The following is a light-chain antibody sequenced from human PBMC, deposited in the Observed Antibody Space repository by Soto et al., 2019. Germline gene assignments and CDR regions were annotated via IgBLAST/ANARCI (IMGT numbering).Light chain of an antibody. CDR3: QQRSNWPAIT. Sequence: EMVLTQSPATLSLSPGERATLSCRASQSVSSYLAWYQQKPGQAPRLLIYDASTRATGIPARFSGSGSGTDFTLTISSLEPEDFAVYYCQQRSNWPAITFGQGTRLEIK. CDR1: QSVSSY. V-gene: IGKV3-11*01. CDR2: DAS. J-gene: IGKJ5*01.